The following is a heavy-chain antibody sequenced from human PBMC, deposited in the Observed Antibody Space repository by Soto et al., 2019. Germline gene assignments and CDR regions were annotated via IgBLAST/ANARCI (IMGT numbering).Heavy chain of an antibody. CDR1: GYSFTSLD. V-gene: IGHV1-8*01. CDR2: MQPSTGRT. Sequence: QVQLVQSGAEVREPGASVKVSCKASGYSFTSLDINWVRQTAGQGLEWMGWMQPSTGRTGYAQKFQGRVTMTRDTSINAAYIELTTLTSDDPAFYYCARGVSAGVDYWGQGSVVTVSS. D-gene: IGHD1-26*01. J-gene: IGHJ4*02. CDR3: ARGVSAGVDY.